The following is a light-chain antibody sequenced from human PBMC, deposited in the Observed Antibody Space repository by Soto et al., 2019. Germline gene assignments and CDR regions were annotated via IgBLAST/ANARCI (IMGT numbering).Light chain of an antibody. CDR3: AACDDSLSVVV. CDR2: RNN. V-gene: IGLV1-47*01. CDR1: SSNIGSNY. Sequence: QSVLTQPPSASGTPGQRVTISCSGSSSNIGSNYVYWYQQLPGTAPKLLIYRNNQRPSGVPDRFSGSKSGTSASLAISGLRSEDEADYYCAACDDSLSVVVFGGGTQLTVL. J-gene: IGLJ2*01.